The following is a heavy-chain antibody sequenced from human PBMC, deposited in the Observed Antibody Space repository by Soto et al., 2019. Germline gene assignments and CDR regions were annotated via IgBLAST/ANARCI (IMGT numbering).Heavy chain of an antibody. V-gene: IGHV4-34*01. CDR2: INHSGST. CDR3: ATLTGIAP. CDR1: GGSFSGYY. Sequence: QVQLQQWGAGLLKPSETLSLTCAVYGGSFSGYYWSWIRQPPGKGLAWIGEINHSGSTNDNPSLKSRVTISVDTSKNQFSLKLSSVTASDTAGYYCATLTGIAPWGQGTLVTVSS. J-gene: IGHJ5*02. D-gene: IGHD7-27*01.